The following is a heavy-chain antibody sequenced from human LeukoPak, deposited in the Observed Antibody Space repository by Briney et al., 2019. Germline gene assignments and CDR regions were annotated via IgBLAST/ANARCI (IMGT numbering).Heavy chain of an antibody. D-gene: IGHD3-10*01. Sequence: QSGGSLRLSCAASGVTFSSYGMHWVRQAPGKGLEWVAVIWYDGSNKYYADSVKGRFTISRDNSKNTLYLQMNSLRAEDTAVYYCARDLWFGELSPMDVWGQGTTVTVSS. CDR2: IWYDGSNK. V-gene: IGHV3-33*01. J-gene: IGHJ6*02. CDR3: ARDLWFGELSPMDV. CDR1: GVTFSSYG.